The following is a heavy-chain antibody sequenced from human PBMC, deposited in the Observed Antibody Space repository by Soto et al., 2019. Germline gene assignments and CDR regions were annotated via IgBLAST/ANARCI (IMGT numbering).Heavy chain of an antibody. CDR2: MGHDGGNK. CDR3: ARVGFGYSYGNGFDP. CDR1: GVPFRGYA. J-gene: IGHJ5*02. Sequence: QVQLVESGGGVVQPGTSLRLSCAASGVPFRGYAMHWVRQAPGKGLEWVAGMGHDGGNKYYADSVRGRFTISRDDSKNTLFLQVNSLRDEDMAIYYCARVGFGYSYGNGFDPWGQGTLVTVSS. D-gene: IGHD5-18*01. V-gene: IGHV3-30-3*01.